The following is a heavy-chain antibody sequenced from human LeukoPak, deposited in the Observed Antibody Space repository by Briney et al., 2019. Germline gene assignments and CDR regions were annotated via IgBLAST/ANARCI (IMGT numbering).Heavy chain of an antibody. CDR1: GGTFSSYA. CDR3: ARGSSTSWGDPFDP. V-gene: IGHV1-18*01. J-gene: IGHJ5*02. CDR2: ISAYNGNT. D-gene: IGHD2-2*01. Sequence: ASVKVSCKASGGTFSSYAISWVRQAPGQGLEWMGWISAYNGNTNYAQKLQGRVTMTTDTSTSTAYMELRSLRSDDTAVYYCARGSSTSWGDPFDPWGQGTLVTVSS.